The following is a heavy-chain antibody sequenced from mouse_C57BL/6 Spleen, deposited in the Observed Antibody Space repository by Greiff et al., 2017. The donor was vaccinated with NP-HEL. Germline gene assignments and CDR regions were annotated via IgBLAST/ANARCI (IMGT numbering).Heavy chain of an antibody. J-gene: IGHJ2*01. D-gene: IGHD2-4*01. V-gene: IGHV2-6*03. CDR2: IWSDGST. CDR3: ARESYDYDGYFDY. CDR1: GFSLTSYG. Sequence: QVQLKESGPGLVAPSQSLSITCTVSGFSLTSYGVHWVRQPPGKGLEWLVVIWSDGSTTYNSALKSRLSISKDNSKSQVFLKMNSLQTDDTAMYYCARESYDYDGYFDYWGQGTTLTVSS.